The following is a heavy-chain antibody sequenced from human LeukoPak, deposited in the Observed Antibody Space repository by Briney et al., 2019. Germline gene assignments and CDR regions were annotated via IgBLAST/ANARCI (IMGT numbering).Heavy chain of an antibody. Sequence: ASVKVCCKASGNALTELSINWVGQAAGRGLEWMGGFDPEEGETIYAQKFQGRVTMTEDTSADTSYMELSSLRSEDTAVYYCATQTYDYNISGYFFVGWGQGTLLTVSS. CDR1: GNALTELS. D-gene: IGHD3-22*01. J-gene: IGHJ4*02. CDR3: ATQTYDYNISGYFFVG. V-gene: IGHV1-24*01. CDR2: FDPEEGET.